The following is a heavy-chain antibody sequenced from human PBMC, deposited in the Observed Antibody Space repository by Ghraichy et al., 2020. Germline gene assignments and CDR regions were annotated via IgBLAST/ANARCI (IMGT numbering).Heavy chain of an antibody. D-gene: IGHD1-26*01. J-gene: IGHJ4*01. CDR2: ISGSGGST. CDR3: AKVRVGATGGCDY. Sequence: SDISGSGGSTYSADSEKGRFTISRDNSKNTLYLQMHSLRAEDAAVYYCAKVRVGATGGCDYW. V-gene: IGHV3-23*01.